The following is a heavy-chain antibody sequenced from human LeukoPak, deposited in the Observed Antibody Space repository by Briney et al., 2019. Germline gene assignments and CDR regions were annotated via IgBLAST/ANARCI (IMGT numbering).Heavy chain of an antibody. V-gene: IGHV4-38-2*01. J-gene: IGHJ3*02. CDR2: IYHSGST. CDR1: GYSISSGYY. Sequence: SETLSLTCAVSGYSISSGYYWGWIRQPPGKGLEWIGSIYHSGSTYYNPSLKSRVTISVDTSKNQFSLKLSSVTAADTAVYYCAKSGEGGTREAFDIWSQGTMVTVSS. CDR3: AKSGEGGTREAFDI. D-gene: IGHD1-7*01.